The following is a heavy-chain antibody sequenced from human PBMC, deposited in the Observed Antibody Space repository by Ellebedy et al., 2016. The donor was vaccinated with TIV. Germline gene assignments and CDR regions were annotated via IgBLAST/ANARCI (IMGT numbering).Heavy chain of an antibody. CDR2: ISSSSSTM. V-gene: IGHV3-11*04. Sequence: GESLKISCAASGFPFSDHYLTWIRQAPGKGLEWVSYISSSSSTMYYADSVKGRFTISRDNAKSSLFLQMNSLRDEDTAVYYCARVGVLERRGAFDIWGQGTMVTVSS. D-gene: IGHD1-1*01. CDR1: GFPFSDHY. CDR3: ARVGVLERRGAFDI. J-gene: IGHJ3*02.